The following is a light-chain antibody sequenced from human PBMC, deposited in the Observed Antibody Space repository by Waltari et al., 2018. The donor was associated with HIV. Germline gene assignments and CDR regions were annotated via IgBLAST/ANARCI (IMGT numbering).Light chain of an antibody. J-gene: IGKJ2*01. CDR3: QQRSNWPPMYT. V-gene: IGKV3-11*01. Sequence: EIVLTQSPATLSLSPGDRATLSCRASQSGSRYLALYQQKPAQAPRLLIYDASNRATGIPARFSGSGSGTDFTLTISSLEPEDFAVYYCQQRSNWPPMYTFGQGTKLEIK. CDR2: DAS. CDR1: QSGSRY.